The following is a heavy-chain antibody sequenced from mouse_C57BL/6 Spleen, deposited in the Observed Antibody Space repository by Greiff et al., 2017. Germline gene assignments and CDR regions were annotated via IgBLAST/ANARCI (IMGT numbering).Heavy chain of an antibody. CDR1: GFNIKDYY. Sequence: EVQRVESGAELVKPGASVKLSCTASGFNIKDYYMHWVKQRTEQGLEWIGRIDPEDGETKYAPKFQGKATITADTSSNTAYLQLSSLTSEDTAVYYCARPMVTTRQFAYWGQGTLVTVSA. CDR2: IDPEDGET. V-gene: IGHV14-2*01. D-gene: IGHD2-3*01. J-gene: IGHJ3*01. CDR3: ARPMVTTRQFAY.